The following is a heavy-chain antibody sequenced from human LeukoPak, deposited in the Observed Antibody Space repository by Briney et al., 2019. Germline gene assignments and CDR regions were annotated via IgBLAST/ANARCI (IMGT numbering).Heavy chain of an antibody. D-gene: IGHD5-24*01. V-gene: IGHV4-34*01. CDR2: INHSGST. CDR1: GGSFSGYY. CDR3: ARGSRDGYNSFDY. J-gene: IGHJ4*02. Sequence: SETLSLTCAVYGGSFSGYYWSWIRQPPGKGLEWIGEINHSGSTNYNPSLKSRVTISVDTSKNQFSLKLSSVAAADTAVYYCARGSRDGYNSFDYWGQGTLVTVSS.